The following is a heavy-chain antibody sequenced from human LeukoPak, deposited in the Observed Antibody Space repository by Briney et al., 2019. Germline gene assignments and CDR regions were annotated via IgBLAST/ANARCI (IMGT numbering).Heavy chain of an antibody. CDR2: IYYSGST. V-gene: IGHV4-59*01. D-gene: IGHD2-15*01. J-gene: IGHJ5*02. CDR1: GGSICSYY. Sequence: SETLSLTCTVSGGSICSYYWSWIRQPPGKGLEWIGYIYYSGSTNYNPSLKSRVTISVDTSKNQFSLKLSSVTAADTAVYYCARGVVAARFWFDPWGQGTLVTVSS. CDR3: ARGVVAARFWFDP.